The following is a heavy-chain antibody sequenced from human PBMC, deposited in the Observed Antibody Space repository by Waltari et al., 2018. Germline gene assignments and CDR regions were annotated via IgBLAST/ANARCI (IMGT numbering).Heavy chain of an antibody. Sequence: EVQLVESGGGLVQPGGSLRLSCAASGFTFSSYAMSWVRQAPGKGLEWVSAISGSVGSTYYADSVKGRFTISRDNSKNTLYLQMNSLRAEDTAVYYCASAKPDYYDSSGYTQLDYWGQGTLVTVSS. CDR1: GFTFSSYA. D-gene: IGHD3-22*01. CDR3: ASAKPDYYDSSGYTQLDY. J-gene: IGHJ4*02. CDR2: ISGSVGST. V-gene: IGHV3-23*04.